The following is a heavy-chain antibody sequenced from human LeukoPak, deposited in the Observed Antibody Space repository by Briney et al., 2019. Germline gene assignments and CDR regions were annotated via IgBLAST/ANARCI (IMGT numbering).Heavy chain of an antibody. J-gene: IGHJ6*03. CDR2: IIPILGIA. Sequence: SVKVSCKASGGTFSSYTISWVRQAPGQGREWMGRIIPILGIANYAQKFQGRVTITADKSTGTAYMELSSLRSEDTAVYYCARDAVVVPAAMLYYYYMDVWGKGTTVTVSS. D-gene: IGHD2-2*01. CDR3: ARDAVVVPAAMLYYYYMDV. CDR1: GGTFSSYT. V-gene: IGHV1-69*04.